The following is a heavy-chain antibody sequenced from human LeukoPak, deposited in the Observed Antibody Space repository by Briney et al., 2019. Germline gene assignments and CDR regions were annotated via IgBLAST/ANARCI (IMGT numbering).Heavy chain of an antibody. CDR3: TIRYSGSYNDY. J-gene: IGHJ4*02. V-gene: IGHV3-66*01. CDR1: GFTVSSNY. D-gene: IGHD1-26*01. CDR2: IYSGGST. Sequence: GGSLRLSCAASGFTVSSNYMSWVRQAPGKGLEWVSVIYSGGSTYYADSVKGRFTISRDNSKNTLYLQMNSLRAEDTAVYYCTIRYSGSYNDYWGQGNLVTVSS.